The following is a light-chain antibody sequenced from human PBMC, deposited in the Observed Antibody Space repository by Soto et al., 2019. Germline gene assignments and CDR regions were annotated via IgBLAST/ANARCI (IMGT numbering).Light chain of an antibody. CDR3: QKSYSSPPT. CDR1: QSISNH. Sequence: IQMTQSPSSLSASVGDRVIITCLASQSISNHLNWYQQKPGKAPKLLIFAASSLQSGVPSRFSGSRSGPAFTLTISSLQPEDFATYYCQKSYSSPPTFGQGTKVDIK. V-gene: IGKV1-39*01. J-gene: IGKJ1*01. CDR2: AAS.